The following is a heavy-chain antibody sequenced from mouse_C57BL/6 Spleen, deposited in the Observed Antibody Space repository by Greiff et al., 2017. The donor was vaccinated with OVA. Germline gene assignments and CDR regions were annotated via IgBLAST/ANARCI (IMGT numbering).Heavy chain of an antibody. CDR1: GFTFSDYG. Sequence: EVKLVESGGGLVKPGGSLKLSCAASGFTFSDYGMHWVRQAPEKGLEWVAYISSGSSTIYYADTVKGRFTISRDNAKNTLFLQMTSLRSEDTAMYYCARRDYYGSSYVGSGFAYWGQGTLVTVSA. CDR2: ISSGSSTI. D-gene: IGHD1-1*01. CDR3: ARRDYYGSSYVGSGFAY. V-gene: IGHV5-17*01. J-gene: IGHJ3*01.